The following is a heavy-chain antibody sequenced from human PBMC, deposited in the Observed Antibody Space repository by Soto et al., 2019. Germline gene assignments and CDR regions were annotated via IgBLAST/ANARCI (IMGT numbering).Heavy chain of an antibody. D-gene: IGHD6-13*01. Sequence: PGESLKISCKGSGYSFTSYWIGWVRQMPGKGLEWMGIIYPGDSDTRYSPSFQGQVTISADKSISTAYLQWSSLKASDTAMYYCARHRGGSSWAYYYYGMDVWGQGTTVTVS. CDR1: GYSFTSYW. CDR3: ARHRGGSSWAYYYYGMDV. V-gene: IGHV5-51*01. CDR2: IYPGDSDT. J-gene: IGHJ6*02.